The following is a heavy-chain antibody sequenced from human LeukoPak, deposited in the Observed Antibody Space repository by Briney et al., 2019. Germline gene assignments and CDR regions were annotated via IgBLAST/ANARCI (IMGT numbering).Heavy chain of an antibody. V-gene: IGHV3-7*03. CDR3: AKGQHYYDSSGPSYFDY. Sequence: GGSLRLSCAASGYTFSSYWMAWVRQSPGKGLEWVASIKQDGGETFYVDSVKGRFTISRDNAKNSLYLQMNSLRAEDTAVYYCAKGQHYYDSSGPSYFDYWGQGTLVTVSS. J-gene: IGHJ4*02. D-gene: IGHD3-22*01. CDR2: IKQDGGET. CDR1: GYTFSSYW.